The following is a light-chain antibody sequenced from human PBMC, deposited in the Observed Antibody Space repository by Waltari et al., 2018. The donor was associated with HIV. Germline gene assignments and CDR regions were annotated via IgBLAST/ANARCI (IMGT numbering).Light chain of an antibody. CDR3: CSYAGSCVI. V-gene: IGLV2-23*01. Sequence: QSALTQPASVSGSPGQSITISCTGTSSDVGIYNLVSWYQQHPGKAPKLMIYEGSKRPSGVSNRFSGSKSGNTAALTISGLQAEDEADYYCCSYAGSCVIFGGGTKLTVL. J-gene: IGLJ2*01. CDR1: SSDVGIYNL. CDR2: EGS.